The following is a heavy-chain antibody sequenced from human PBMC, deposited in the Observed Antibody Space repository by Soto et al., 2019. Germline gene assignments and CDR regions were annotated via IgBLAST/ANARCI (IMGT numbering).Heavy chain of an antibody. CDR3: AKVAVAGALGDAFDI. CDR1: GFTFDDYA. V-gene: IGHV3-9*01. D-gene: IGHD6-19*01. CDR2: IIWNSGSI. Sequence: GGSLRLSCAASGFTFDDYAMHWVRQAPGKGLERVSVIIWNSGSIGFADSVKGRFTISRDNAKNSLYLQMNSLRADDTALYYCAKVAVAGALGDAFDIWGQGTMVTVSS. J-gene: IGHJ3*02.